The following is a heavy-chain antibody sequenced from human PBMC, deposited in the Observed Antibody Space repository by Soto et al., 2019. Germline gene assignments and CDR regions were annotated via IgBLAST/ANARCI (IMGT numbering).Heavy chain of an antibody. V-gene: IGHV3-48*01. CDR2: ITSSSSTI. CDR3: ARAEDSNYPWDNYYYMDV. D-gene: IGHD4-4*01. Sequence: GGSLRLSCAASGFTFSSYSMNWVRQAPGKGLEWVSYITSSSSTIYYADSVKGRFTISRDNAKNSLYLQMNSLRAEDTAVYYCARAEDSNYPWDNYYYMDVWGKGTTVTVSS. J-gene: IGHJ6*03. CDR1: GFTFSSYS.